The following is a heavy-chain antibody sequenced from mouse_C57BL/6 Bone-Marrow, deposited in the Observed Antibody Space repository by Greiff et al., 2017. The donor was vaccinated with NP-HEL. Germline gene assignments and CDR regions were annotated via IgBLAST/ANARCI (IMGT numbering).Heavy chain of an antibody. V-gene: IGHV14-2*01. Sequence: EVKLVESGAELVKPGASVKLSCTASGFNFKDYYMHWVKQRTEQGLEWIGRIDPEDGETKYAQKFQGKATITADKSSNTAYLQLSSLTSEDTAVYYCARNQRFAYWGQGTTLTVSA. J-gene: IGHJ2*01. CDR1: GFNFKDYY. CDR2: IDPEDGET. CDR3: ARNQRFAY.